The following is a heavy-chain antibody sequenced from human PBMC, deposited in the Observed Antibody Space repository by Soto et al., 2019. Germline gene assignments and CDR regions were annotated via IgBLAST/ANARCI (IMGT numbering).Heavy chain of an antibody. J-gene: IGHJ4*02. CDR1: GDSVSSNSAA. D-gene: IGHD5-12*01. Sequence: SQTLSLTCVISGDSVSSNSAAWNWIRQSPSRGLEWLGRTYYRSKWYNDYAVSVKSRITSNPDTSKNQFSLQLNSVTPEDTAVYYCARDRIVATNRIQLDYWGQGXLVTVYS. CDR3: ARDRIVATNRIQLDY. CDR2: TYYRSKWYN. V-gene: IGHV6-1*01.